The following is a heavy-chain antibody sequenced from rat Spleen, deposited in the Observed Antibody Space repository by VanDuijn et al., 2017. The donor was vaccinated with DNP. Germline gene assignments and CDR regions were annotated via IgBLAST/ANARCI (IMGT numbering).Heavy chain of an antibody. Sequence: QVQLKESGPGLVQPSQTLSLTCTVSGFSVTGYHVHWVRQPPGKGLEWMGVMWSDGDTSYNSALASRLSSSRDTSKSQLFLKINSRQTEDTAMYRCASSPTGIRYWGQGVMVTVSS. J-gene: IGHJ2*01. V-gene: IGHV2-32*01. D-gene: IGHD1-9*01. CDR3: ASSPTGIRY. CDR1: GFSVTGYH. CDR2: MWSDGDT.